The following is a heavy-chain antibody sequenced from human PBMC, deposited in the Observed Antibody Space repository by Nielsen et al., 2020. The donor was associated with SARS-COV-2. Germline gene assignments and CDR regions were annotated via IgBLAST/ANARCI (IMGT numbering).Heavy chain of an antibody. CDR1: GYTFTSYY. Sequence: ASVKVSCKASGYTFTSYYMHWVRQAPGQGLEWMGIINPSGGSTSYAQKFQGRVTMTRDTSTSTAYMELSSLRSEDTAVYYCAGGDSSGYYPEGWYFDYWGQGTLVTVSS. D-gene: IGHD3-22*01. CDR2: INPSGGST. V-gene: IGHV1-46*01. CDR3: AGGDSSGYYPEGWYFDY. J-gene: IGHJ4*02.